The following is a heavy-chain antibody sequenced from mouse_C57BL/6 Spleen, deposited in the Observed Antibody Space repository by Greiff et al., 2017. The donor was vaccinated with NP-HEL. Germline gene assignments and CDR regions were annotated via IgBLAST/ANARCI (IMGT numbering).Heavy chain of an antibody. CDR3: ANGYYFYDFDY. V-gene: IGHV1-22*01. CDR1: GYTFTDYN. D-gene: IGHD2-3*01. Sequence: EVQLQQSGPELVKPGASVKMSCKASGYTFTDYNMHWVKQSHGKSLEWIGYINPNNGGTSYNQKFKGKATLTVNKYSSTAYMELSSLTSEDSAVYYCANGYYFYDFDYWGQGTTLTVSS. J-gene: IGHJ2*01. CDR2: INPNNGGT.